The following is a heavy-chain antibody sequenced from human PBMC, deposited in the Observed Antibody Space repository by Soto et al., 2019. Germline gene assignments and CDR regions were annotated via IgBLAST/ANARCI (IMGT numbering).Heavy chain of an antibody. CDR1: GGSISSSNW. CDR2: IYHSGST. D-gene: IGHD6-13*01. J-gene: IGHJ4*02. V-gene: IGHV4-4*02. Sequence: QVQLQESGPGLVKPSGTLSLTCAVSGGSISSSNWWSWVRQPPGKGLEWIGEIYHSGSTNYNPSPKRRVTIPVDKSTTQFSLKLSSVTAADTAVYYCARIAAAGTNFGYWGQGTLVTVSS. CDR3: ARIAAAGTNFGY.